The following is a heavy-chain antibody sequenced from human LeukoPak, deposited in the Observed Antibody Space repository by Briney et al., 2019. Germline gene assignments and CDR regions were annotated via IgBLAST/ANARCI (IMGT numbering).Heavy chain of an antibody. D-gene: IGHD5-12*01. CDR1: GFTFSSYS. Sequence: GGSLRLSCAASGFTFSSYSMSWVRQAPRKGLEWVSAIYPNGGTTYYADSVNGRFTISRDNSRNTLYLQMHSLRDEDTAVYYCAKDQRPDSGYDIDYWGQGTLVTVSS. CDR2: IYPNGGTT. J-gene: IGHJ4*02. CDR3: AKDQRPDSGYDIDY. V-gene: IGHV3-23*01.